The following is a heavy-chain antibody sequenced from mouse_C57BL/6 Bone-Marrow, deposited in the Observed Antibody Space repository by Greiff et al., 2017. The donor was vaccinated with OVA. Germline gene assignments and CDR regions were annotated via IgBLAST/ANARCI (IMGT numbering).Heavy chain of an antibody. D-gene: IGHD1-1*02. CDR1: GYYITSGYY. CDR3: ARDGTFYAMDY. V-gene: IGHV3-6*01. Sequence: EVKLMESGPGLVKPSQSLSLTCSVTGYYITSGYYWHWIRQFPGNKLEWMGYISYDGSNNYNPSLKNRISITRDTSKNQFFLKLNSVTTEDTATYYCARDGTFYAMDYWGQGTSVTVSS. CDR2: ISYDGSN. J-gene: IGHJ4*01.